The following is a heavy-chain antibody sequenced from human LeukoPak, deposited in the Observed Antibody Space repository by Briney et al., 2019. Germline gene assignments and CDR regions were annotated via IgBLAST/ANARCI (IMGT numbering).Heavy chain of an antibody. CDR2: ISWNSGSI. J-gene: IGHJ4*02. Sequence: PGRSLRLSCAASGFTFADYAMHWVRQAPGEGLEWVSGISWNSGSIGYADSVKGRFTISRDNAKNSLYLQMNSLRAEDTALYYCAKDFGPYCSGGSCMYWGQGTLVTVSS. CDR1: GFTFADYA. CDR3: AKDFGPYCSGGSCMY. D-gene: IGHD2-15*01. V-gene: IGHV3-9*01.